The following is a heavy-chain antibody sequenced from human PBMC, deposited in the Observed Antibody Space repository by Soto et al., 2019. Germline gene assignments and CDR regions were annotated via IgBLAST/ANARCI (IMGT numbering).Heavy chain of an antibody. J-gene: IGHJ6*02. V-gene: IGHV3-7*01. D-gene: IGHD6-19*01. CDR2: IKQDGSEK. Sequence: EVQLVESGGGLVQPGGSLRLSCVASGFTFSSYWMSWVRHAPGKGLEWVANIKQDGSEKYYVDSVKDRFTISRDNAKNSLYLQMNSLRAEDSAVYYCARVYPGSGWPYHYYGMDVWGQGTTVTVSS. CDR1: GFTFSSYW. CDR3: ARVYPGSGWPYHYYGMDV.